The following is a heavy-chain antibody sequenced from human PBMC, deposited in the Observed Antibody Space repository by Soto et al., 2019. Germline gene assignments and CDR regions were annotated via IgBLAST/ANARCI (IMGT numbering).Heavy chain of an antibody. D-gene: IGHD3-22*01. J-gene: IGHJ3*02. CDR2: INHSGST. V-gene: IGHV4-34*01. Sequence: PSETLSLTCAVYGGSFSGYYWSWIRQPPGKGLEWIGEINHSGSTNYNPSLKSRVTISVDTSKNQFSLKLSSVTAADTAVYYCARATDSSGYRDAFDIWGQGTMVTVSS. CDR3: ARATDSSGYRDAFDI. CDR1: GGSFSGYY.